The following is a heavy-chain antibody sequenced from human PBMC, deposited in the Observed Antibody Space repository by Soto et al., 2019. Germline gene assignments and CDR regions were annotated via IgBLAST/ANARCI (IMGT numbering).Heavy chain of an antibody. J-gene: IGHJ5*02. CDR3: ARHWAGYCSSTSCYKFDP. Sequence: SETLSLTCAVYGGSFSGYYWSWIRQPPGKGLEWIGEINHSGSTNYNPSLKSRVTISVDTSKNQLSLRLSSVTAADTAVYYCARHWAGYCSSTSCYKFDPWGLGTLVTVSS. V-gene: IGHV4-34*01. CDR1: GGSFSGYY. D-gene: IGHD2-2*02. CDR2: INHSGST.